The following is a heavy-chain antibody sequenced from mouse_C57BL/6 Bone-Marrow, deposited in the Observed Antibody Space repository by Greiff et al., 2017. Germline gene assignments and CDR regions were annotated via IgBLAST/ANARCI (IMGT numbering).Heavy chain of an antibody. CDR2: IDPNYGTT. CDR1: GYSFTDYN. CDR3: AGVDGRHYFDY. J-gene: IGHJ2*01. D-gene: IGHD1-1*01. V-gene: IGHV1-39*01. Sequence: EVKLQQSGPELVKPGASVQISCKASGYSFTDYNMNWVKQSNGKSLEWIGVIDPNYGTTSYNQKFKGKATLTVDQSSSTAYMQLNSLTSEVSAVYYSAGVDGRHYFDYWGQGTTLTVSS.